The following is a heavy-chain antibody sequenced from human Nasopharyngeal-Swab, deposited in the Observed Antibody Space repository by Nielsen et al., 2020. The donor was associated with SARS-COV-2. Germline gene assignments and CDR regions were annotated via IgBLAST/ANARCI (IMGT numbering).Heavy chain of an antibody. Sequence: GESLKISCAASGFTVSSNYMSWVRQAPGKGLEWVSVIYSAGSTYYADSVKGRFTISRDNSKNTLYLQMNSLRAEDTAVYYCAREGYSSSWSVYYFDYWGQGTLVTVSS. V-gene: IGHV3-53*01. J-gene: IGHJ4*02. D-gene: IGHD6-13*01. CDR1: GFTVSSNY. CDR3: AREGYSSSWSVYYFDY. CDR2: IYSAGST.